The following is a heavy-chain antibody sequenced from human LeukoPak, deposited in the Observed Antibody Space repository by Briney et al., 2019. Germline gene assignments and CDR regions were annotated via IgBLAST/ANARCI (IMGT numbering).Heavy chain of an antibody. J-gene: IGHJ5*02. V-gene: IGHV1-2*02. CDR3: ARNYCSGGSCYSPQFDP. Sequence: ASVKVSCKASGYTFTGYYMHWVRQAPGQGLEWMGWINPNSGGTNYAQKFQGRVTMTRDTSISTAYMELSRLRSDDTAVYYCARNYCSGGSCYSPQFDPWGQGTLVTVSS. CDR2: INPNSGGT. CDR1: GYTFTGYY. D-gene: IGHD2-15*01.